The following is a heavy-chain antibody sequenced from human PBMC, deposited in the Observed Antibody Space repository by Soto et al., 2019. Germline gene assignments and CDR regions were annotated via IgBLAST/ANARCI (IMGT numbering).Heavy chain of an antibody. D-gene: IGHD4-17*01. J-gene: IGHJ4*02. CDR1: GFTFSSYG. CDR3: AKGSTVTTMRFDY. V-gene: IGHV3-30*18. CDR2: ISYDGSNK. Sequence: QVQLVESGGGVVQPGRSLRLSCAASGFTFSSYGMHWVRQAPGKGLEWVAVISYDGSNKYYADSVKGRFTISRDNSKNTLYLQMNSLRAEDTAVYYCAKGSTVTTMRFDYWGQGTLVTVSS.